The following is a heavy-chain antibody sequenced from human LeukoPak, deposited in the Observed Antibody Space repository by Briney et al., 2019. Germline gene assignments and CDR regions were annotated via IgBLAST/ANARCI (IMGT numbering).Heavy chain of an antibody. CDR1: GFTFSNYW. D-gene: IGHD3-10*01. Sequence: GGSLRLSCAASGFTFSNYWMSWVRQSPGRGLEWMANIDQDGSTEYYVDSVGGRFTVSRDNAKNSVYLQIDSLRAEDTAVYYCARADNYGSILDYWGRGTLVTVSS. CDR3: ARADNYGSILDY. J-gene: IGHJ4*02. CDR2: IDQDGSTE. V-gene: IGHV3-7*04.